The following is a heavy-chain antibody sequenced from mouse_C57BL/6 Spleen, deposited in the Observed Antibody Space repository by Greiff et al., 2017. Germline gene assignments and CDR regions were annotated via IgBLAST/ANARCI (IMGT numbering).Heavy chain of an antibody. J-gene: IGHJ1*03. CDR3: ARGLRPYWYFDV. CDR1: GFSLTSYG. CDR2: IWSGGST. V-gene: IGHV2-2*01. Sequence: QVQLKESGPGLVQPSQSLSITCTVSGFSLTSYGVHWVRQSPGKGLEWLGVIWSGGSTDYNAAFISRLSISKDNSKSQVFFTMNSLQADDTAIYYCARGLRPYWYFDVWGTGTTVTVSS. D-gene: IGHD2-4*01.